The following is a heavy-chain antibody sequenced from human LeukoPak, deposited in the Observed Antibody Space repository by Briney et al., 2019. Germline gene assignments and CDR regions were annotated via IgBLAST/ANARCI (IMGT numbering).Heavy chain of an antibody. V-gene: IGHV3-23*01. D-gene: IGHD2-2*01. CDR3: AKAAASYCSSTSCYGHYYYGMDV. CDR2: ISGST. Sequence: GGSLRLSCAASGFTFSSYAMSWVRQAPGKGLEWVSAISGSTYYADSVKGRFTISRDNSKNTLYLQMNSVRAEDTAVYYCAKAAASYCSSTSCYGHYYYGMDVWGQGTTVTVSS. CDR1: GFTFSSYA. J-gene: IGHJ6*02.